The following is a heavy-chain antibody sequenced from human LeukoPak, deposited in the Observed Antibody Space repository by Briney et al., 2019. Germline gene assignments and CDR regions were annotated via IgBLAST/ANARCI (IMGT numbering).Heavy chain of an antibody. J-gene: IGHJ4*02. CDR2: ISNSNSYI. V-gene: IGHV3-21*01. D-gene: IGHD1-26*01. CDR3: ATGGVGATSPLFIDY. CDR1: GFTFSSYS. Sequence: GGSLRLSCAASGFTFSSYSMNWVRQAPGKGLEWVSFISNSNSYIYHADSMKGRFTISRDNAKNSLFLQMNSLRAEDTAVYYCATGGVGATSPLFIDYWGQGTLVTVSS.